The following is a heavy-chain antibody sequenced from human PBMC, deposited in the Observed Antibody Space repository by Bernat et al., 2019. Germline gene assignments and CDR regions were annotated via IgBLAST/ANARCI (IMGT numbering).Heavy chain of an antibody. D-gene: IGHD6-19*01. Sequence: EVQLVESGGGLVKPGGSLRLSCAASGFTFSSYSMNWVRQAPWKGLEWVSYISSSSSYIYYADSVKGRFTISRDNAKNSLYLQMNSLRAEDTAVYYCARESVAGTLYYYYYMDVWGKGTTVTVSS. V-gene: IGHV3-21*05. CDR2: ISSSSSYI. J-gene: IGHJ6*03. CDR3: ARESVAGTLYYYYYMDV. CDR1: GFTFSSYS.